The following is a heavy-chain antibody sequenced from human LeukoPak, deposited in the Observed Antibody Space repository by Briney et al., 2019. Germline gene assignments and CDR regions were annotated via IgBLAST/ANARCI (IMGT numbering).Heavy chain of an antibody. CDR2: ISYDGSNK. J-gene: IGHJ3*02. V-gene: IGHV3-30*04. D-gene: IGHD6-13*01. CDR1: GFTFSSYA. Sequence: PGRSLRLSCAASGFTFSSYAMHWVSQAPGKGLEWVAVISYDGSNKYYADSVKGRFTISRDNSKNTLYLQMNSLRAEDTAVYYCARDYQGYSSSWYSPAFDIWGQGTMVTVSS. CDR3: ARDYQGYSSSWYSPAFDI.